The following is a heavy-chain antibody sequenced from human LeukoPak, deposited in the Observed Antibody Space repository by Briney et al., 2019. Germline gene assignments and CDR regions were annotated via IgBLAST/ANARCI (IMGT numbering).Heavy chain of an antibody. J-gene: IGHJ4*02. D-gene: IGHD5-24*01. CDR1: GFSLSSSGVA. V-gene: IGHV2-5*02. CDR3: AHSRGGYILFDY. Sequence: SGPTLVKPTQTLTLTCTFSGFSLSSSGVAVGWIRQPPGKALEWLALIYWDDDKRYSPSLQSRVTITKDTSKNQVVLTMTNMDPVDTGTYYCAHSRGGYILFDYWGQGTLVTVSS. CDR2: IYWDDDK.